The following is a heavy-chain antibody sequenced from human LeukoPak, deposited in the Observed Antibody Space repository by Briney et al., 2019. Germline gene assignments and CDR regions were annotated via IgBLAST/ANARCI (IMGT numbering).Heavy chain of an antibody. CDR1: GGSISSSY. J-gene: IGHJ3*02. CDR2: IYYSGST. CDR3: ARRGSMGGSFVGAFDI. V-gene: IGHV4-59*08. D-gene: IGHD1-26*01. Sequence: SETLSLTCTVSGGSISSSYWSWIRQPPGKGLEWIGYIYYSGSTNYNPSLKSRVTISVDTSKNQFSLKLSSVTAADTAVYYCARRGSMGGSFVGAFDIWGQGTMVTVSS.